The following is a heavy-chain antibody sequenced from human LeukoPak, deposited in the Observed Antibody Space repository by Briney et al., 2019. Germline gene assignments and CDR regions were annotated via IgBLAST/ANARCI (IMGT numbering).Heavy chain of an antibody. Sequence: GGSLRLSCAASGFTFSSYAMSWVRQAPGKGLEWVSAISGSGGSTYYADSVKGRFTISRDNSKNTLYLQMNSLRAEDTALYYCARNDYYDSRTIDSWGQGTLVSISS. CDR2: ISGSGGST. J-gene: IGHJ4*02. CDR1: GFTFSSYA. V-gene: IGHV3-23*01. D-gene: IGHD3-22*01. CDR3: ARNDYYDSRTIDS.